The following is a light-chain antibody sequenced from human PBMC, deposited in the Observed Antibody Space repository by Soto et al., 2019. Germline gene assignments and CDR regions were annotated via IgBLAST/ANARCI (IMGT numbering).Light chain of an antibody. Sequence: QSVLTQPASVSGSPGQSVTISCTGTRSDVGASAYVSWYQHHPGRAPKLLLYEVSLRPSGVSSRFSGSKSGNTASLTISGLQPEDEAHYYCLSYTSISTLVFGGGTKVTVL. CDR3: LSYTSISTLV. J-gene: IGLJ3*02. CDR2: EVS. CDR1: RSDVGASAY. V-gene: IGLV2-14*01.